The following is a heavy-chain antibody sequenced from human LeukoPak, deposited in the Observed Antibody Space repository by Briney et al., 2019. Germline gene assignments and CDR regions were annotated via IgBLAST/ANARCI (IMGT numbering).Heavy chain of an antibody. CDR1: GFTFSSYS. V-gene: IGHV3-21*01. D-gene: IGHD4-17*01. CDR2: ISSSSSYI. CDR3: ARDWSDYGDYDNFDY. J-gene: IGHJ4*02. Sequence: GGSLRLSCAASGFTFSSYSMNWVRQAPGKGLEWVSSISSSSSYIYYADSVKGRFTISRDNAKNSLYLQMNSLRAEDTAVYYCARDWSDYGDYDNFDYWGQGTLVTVSS.